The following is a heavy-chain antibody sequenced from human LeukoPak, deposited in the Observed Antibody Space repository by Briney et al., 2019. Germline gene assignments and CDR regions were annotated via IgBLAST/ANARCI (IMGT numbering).Heavy chain of an antibody. CDR1: GFTFSSYP. V-gene: IGHV3-48*01. J-gene: IGHJ4*02. CDR2: ISSISTTTNTI. D-gene: IGHD3-22*01. CDR3: ARGLYSTGYQEFMDY. Sequence: GGSLRLSCAASGFTFSSYPMSSVRQAPGKGLEWISYISSISTTTNTILYADSVKGRFTISRDNPKNSLYLQMNTLRAEDTAVYYCARGLYSTGYQEFMDYWGQGTLVTVSS.